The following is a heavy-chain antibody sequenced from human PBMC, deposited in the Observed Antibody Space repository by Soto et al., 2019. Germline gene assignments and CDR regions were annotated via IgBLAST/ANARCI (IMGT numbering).Heavy chain of an antibody. Sequence: SETLSLTCTVSGGSISSYYWSWNRQPPGKGLEWIGYIYYSGSTNYNPSLKSRVTISIDMSKIQFSMRLSSVTAADTALYYCARTTAVPNTLRSRYFFDFWGQGTLVTVSS. CDR1: GGSISSYY. CDR2: IYYSGST. D-gene: IGHD3-9*01. CDR3: ARTTAVPNTLRSRYFFDF. V-gene: IGHV4-59*01. J-gene: IGHJ4*02.